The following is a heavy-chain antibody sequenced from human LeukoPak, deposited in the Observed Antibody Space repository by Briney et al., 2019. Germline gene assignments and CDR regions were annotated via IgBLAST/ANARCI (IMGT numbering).Heavy chain of an antibody. Sequence: SQTLSLTCTVSGGSISSGGYYWRWIRQHPGKGLEWIGYFYYSGSTYYNPSLKSRVTISVDTSKNQFSLKLSSVTAADTAVYYCARLSLDYDILTGYSNWFDPWGQGTLVTVSS. D-gene: IGHD3-9*01. V-gene: IGHV4-31*03. CDR3: ARLSLDYDILTGYSNWFDP. J-gene: IGHJ5*02. CDR2: FYYSGST. CDR1: GGSISSGGYY.